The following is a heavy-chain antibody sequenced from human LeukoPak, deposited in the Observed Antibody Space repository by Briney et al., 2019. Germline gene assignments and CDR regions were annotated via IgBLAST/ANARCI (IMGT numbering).Heavy chain of an antibody. Sequence: SETLSLTCTVSGGSISSGGYYWSWIRQHPGKGLEWIGYIYYSGSTYYNPSLKSRVTISVDTSKNQFSLKLSSVTAADTAVYYCARGPIQLGYYYYYGMDVWGQGTTVTVSS. D-gene: IGHD4-11*01. J-gene: IGHJ6*02. CDR1: GGSISSGGYY. CDR3: ARGPIQLGYYYYYGMDV. V-gene: IGHV4-31*03. CDR2: IYYSGST.